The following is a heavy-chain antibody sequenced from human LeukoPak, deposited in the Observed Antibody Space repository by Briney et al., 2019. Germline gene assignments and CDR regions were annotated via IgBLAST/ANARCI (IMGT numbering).Heavy chain of an antibody. Sequence: PGGSLRLSCAASGFTFSSYSMNWVRQAPGRGLEWVSSISGSSSYIYYADSVKGRFTISRDNAKNSLYLQMNSLRAEDAAVYYCARDPVSSDVYNGMDVWGQGTTVTVSS. CDR1: GFTFSSYS. CDR2: ISGSSSYI. J-gene: IGHJ6*02. D-gene: IGHD1-14*01. V-gene: IGHV3-21*01. CDR3: ARDPVSSDVYNGMDV.